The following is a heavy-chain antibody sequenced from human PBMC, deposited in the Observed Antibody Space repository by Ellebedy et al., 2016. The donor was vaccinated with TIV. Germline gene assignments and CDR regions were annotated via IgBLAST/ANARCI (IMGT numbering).Heavy chain of an antibody. CDR1: GFTFSSYA. CDR3: AKDRGSGPVRYYFDY. D-gene: IGHD6-19*01. J-gene: IGHJ4*02. Sequence: PGGSLRLSCAASGFTFSSYAMSWVRQAPGKGLEWVSAISGSGGSTYYADSVKGRFTISRDNSKNTLYLQMNSRRAEDTAVYYCAKDRGSGPVRYYFDYWGQGTLVTVSS. V-gene: IGHV3-23*01. CDR2: ISGSGGST.